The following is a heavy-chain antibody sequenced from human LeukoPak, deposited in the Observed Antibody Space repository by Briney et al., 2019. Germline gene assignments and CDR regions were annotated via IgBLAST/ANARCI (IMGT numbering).Heavy chain of an antibody. D-gene: IGHD1-26*01. CDR1: GYTFTSYF. CDR2: INPGGGGT. CDR3: ARGDHSGGFDKMDY. V-gene: IGHV1-46*01. J-gene: IGHJ4*02. Sequence: ASVTVSFKASGYTFTSYFIHWVRQAPGQGLEWMGIINPGGGGTGSAQKFQGRVTMTRDTSTSTVYMGLSSLRSEDTAVYYCARGDHSGGFDKMDYWGQGTLVTVSS.